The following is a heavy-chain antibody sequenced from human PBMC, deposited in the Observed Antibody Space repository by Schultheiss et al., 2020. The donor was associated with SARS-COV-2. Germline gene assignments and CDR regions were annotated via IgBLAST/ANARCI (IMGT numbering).Heavy chain of an antibody. D-gene: IGHD1-1*01. CDR3: ARVRRTMGGSDY. CDR1: GYSISSGYY. CDR2: IQHSGST. Sequence: SQTLSLTCAVSGYSISSGYYWGWIRQPPGKGLEWIGNIQHSGSTYYNPSLKSRVTISVDTSKNQFSLKLSSVTAADTAVYYCARVRRTMGGSDYWGQGTRVTVSS. J-gene: IGHJ4*02. V-gene: IGHV4-38-2*01.